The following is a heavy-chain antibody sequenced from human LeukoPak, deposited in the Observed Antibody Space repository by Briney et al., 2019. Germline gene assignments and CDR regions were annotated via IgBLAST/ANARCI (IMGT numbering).Heavy chain of an antibody. Sequence: PGGSLRLSCAASGFTFSSYGMHWVRQAPGKGLEWVAVIWYDGSNKYYADSVKGRFTISRDNSKNTLYLQMNSLRAEDTAVYYCARDPHSSGWIEAFDYWGQGTLVTVSS. CDR3: ARDPHSSGWIEAFDY. CDR1: GFTFSSYG. V-gene: IGHV3-33*01. CDR2: IWYDGSNK. D-gene: IGHD6-19*01. J-gene: IGHJ4*02.